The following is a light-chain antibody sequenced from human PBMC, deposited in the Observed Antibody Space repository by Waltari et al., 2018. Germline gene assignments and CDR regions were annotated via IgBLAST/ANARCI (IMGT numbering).Light chain of an antibody. J-gene: IGKJ4*01. CDR1: RSLLHSSGYNY. CDR3: MQALQSPLT. CDR2: LGS. V-gene: IGKV2-28*01. Sequence: DIVMTQSPLSLPVTPGEPASISCKSSRSLLHSSGYNYVDWYLQKPGQSPQLLSSLGSNRASGVPDRFSGSGSGTDFTLKISRGEAEDVGVYYCMQALQSPLTFGGGTKVEIK.